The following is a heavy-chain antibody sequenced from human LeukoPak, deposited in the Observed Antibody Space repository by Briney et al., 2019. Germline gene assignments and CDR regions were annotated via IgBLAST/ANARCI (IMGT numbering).Heavy chain of an antibody. V-gene: IGHV4-61*02. CDR3: ARAPLRYCSSISCRDY. CDR1: GGSISSGSYY. CDR2: IYTSGST. Sequence: SETLSLTCTVSGGSISSGSYYWSWIRQPAGKGLEWIVRIYTSGSTNYNPSLKSRVTISVDTSKNQFSLKLSSVTAADTAVYYCARAPLRYCSSISCRDYWGQGTLVSVSS. J-gene: IGHJ4*02. D-gene: IGHD2-2*01.